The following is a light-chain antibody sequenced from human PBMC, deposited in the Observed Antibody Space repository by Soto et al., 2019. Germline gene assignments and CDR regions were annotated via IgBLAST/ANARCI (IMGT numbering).Light chain of an antibody. Sequence: QSALTQPASVSGSPGQSITISCTATSSNVGTYNYVSWYQQHPGKAPKLMIYDVSNRPSGVSDRFSGSKSGNTASLTISGLQAEDEADYYCSSYTSSSTSVVFGGGTKLTVL. J-gene: IGLJ2*01. CDR1: SSNVGTYNY. CDR3: SSYTSSSTSVV. CDR2: DVS. V-gene: IGLV2-14*03.